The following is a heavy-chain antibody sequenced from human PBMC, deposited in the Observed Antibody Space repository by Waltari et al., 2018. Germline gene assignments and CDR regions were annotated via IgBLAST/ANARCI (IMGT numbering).Heavy chain of an antibody. CDR3: ARTSSSWYVVFDC. CDR2: INLDGSIT. CDR1: GFTFNNYW. D-gene: IGHD6-13*01. V-gene: IGHV3-74*01. J-gene: IGHJ4*02. Sequence: EVQLVESGGGLVQPGGSLRLSCAASGFTFNNYWMHWVRQAPGKGLVWVARINLDGSITTYADSLKGRFTISRDNAKNTVYLQMNSLRAEDTAMYFCARTSSSWYVVFDCWGQGTLVSVSS.